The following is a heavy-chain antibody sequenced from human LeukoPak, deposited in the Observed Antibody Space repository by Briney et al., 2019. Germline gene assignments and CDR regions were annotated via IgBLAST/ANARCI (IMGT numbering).Heavy chain of an antibody. CDR3: ATPLDYYDSSGFHQGGD. CDR2: IKQDGSKK. J-gene: IGHJ4*02. D-gene: IGHD3-22*01. Sequence: GGSLRLSCAASGCTFSNYWMTWVRQAPGKGLEWVANIKQDGSKKNYVDSVKGRFTISRDSAKNSLYLQMNSLRAEDTAVYYCATPLDYYDSSGFHQGGDWGQGTLVTVSS. CDR1: GCTFSNYW. V-gene: IGHV3-7*03.